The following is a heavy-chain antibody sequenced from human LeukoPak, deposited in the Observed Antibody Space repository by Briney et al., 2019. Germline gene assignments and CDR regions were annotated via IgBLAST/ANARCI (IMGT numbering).Heavy chain of an antibody. Sequence: ASVKVSCKASGYTFTTYVISWVRQAPGQGLEWMGWISTYNGNTTYAQKLQGRVTMTTDTSTSTAYMELRSLRSDDTAIYYCAREGLPRYYYYMDVWGKGTTVTVSS. D-gene: IGHD5-18*01. CDR1: GYTFTTYV. J-gene: IGHJ6*03. CDR2: ISTYNGNT. V-gene: IGHV1-18*01. CDR3: AREGLPRYYYYMDV.